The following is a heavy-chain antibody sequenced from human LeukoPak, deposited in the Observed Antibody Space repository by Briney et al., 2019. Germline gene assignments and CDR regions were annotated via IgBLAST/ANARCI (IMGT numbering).Heavy chain of an antibody. D-gene: IGHD5-18*01. CDR2: ISWNSGSI. CDR1: GFIFNNYA. Sequence: PGGSLRLSCAGSGFIFNNYAMHWVRQPPGKGLEWVSGISWNSGSIDYADSVKGRFTISRDNAKNSLYLQMNSLRAEDTAVYYCARSTSYGSSNWDYWGQGTLVTVSS. J-gene: IGHJ4*02. V-gene: IGHV3-9*01. CDR3: ARSTSYGSSNWDY.